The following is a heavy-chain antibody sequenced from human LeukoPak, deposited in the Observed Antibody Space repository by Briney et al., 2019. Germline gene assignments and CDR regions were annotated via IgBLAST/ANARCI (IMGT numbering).Heavy chain of an antibody. Sequence: GGSLRLSCAASGFTFSSYAMSWVRQAPGKGLEWVSAISGSGGSTYSADSVKGRFTISRDNAKNTLYLQMNSLRAEDTAVYYCGRETSTSFDIWGQGTMVTVSS. J-gene: IGHJ3*02. CDR3: GRETSTSFDI. CDR2: ISGSGGST. D-gene: IGHD2-2*01. CDR1: GFTFSSYA. V-gene: IGHV3-23*01.